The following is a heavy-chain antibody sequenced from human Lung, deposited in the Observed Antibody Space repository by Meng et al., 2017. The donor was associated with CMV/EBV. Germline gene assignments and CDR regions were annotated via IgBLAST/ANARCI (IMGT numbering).Heavy chain of an antibody. CDR2: ISPDGSNK. D-gene: IGHD3-9*01. J-gene: IGHJ4*02. Sequence: GGSXRLXXSGSGFTFIDYTLHWVRQAPGKGLEWVALISPDGSNKYYADSVKGRFAVSRDNSKNTLHLQMNSLRPEDTAVYYCAREMFAWSVPATPFEYWGQGTXVTVAS. V-gene: IGHV3-30*09. CDR1: GFTFIDYT. CDR3: AREMFAWSVPATPFEY.